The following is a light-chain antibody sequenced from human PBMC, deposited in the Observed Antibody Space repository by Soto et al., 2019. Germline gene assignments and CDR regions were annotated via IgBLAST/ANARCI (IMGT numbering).Light chain of an antibody. V-gene: IGLV2-14*01. Sequence: QSVLTQPASVSGSPGQSITISCTGTSSDVGGYRYVSWYQQHPGKAPKLMIYDVSNRPSGVSNRFSGSKSGNTASLTISGLQAEDEVDYYCSSYTSSSTLGVFGTGTKLTVL. J-gene: IGLJ1*01. CDR2: DVS. CDR3: SSYTSSSTLGV. CDR1: SSDVGGYRY.